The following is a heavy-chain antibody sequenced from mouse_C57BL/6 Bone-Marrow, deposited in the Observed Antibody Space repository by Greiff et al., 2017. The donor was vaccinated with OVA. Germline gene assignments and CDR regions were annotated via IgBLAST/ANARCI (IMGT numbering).Heavy chain of an antibody. CDR2: IYPGDGDT. Sequence: QVQLQQSGAELVKPGASVKISCKASGYAFSSYWMNWVKQRPGKGLEWIGQIYPGDGDTNYNGKFKGKATLTADKASSTAYMQLSSLTSEYSAVYFCARKHYPWYFDVWGTGTTVTVSS. D-gene: IGHD5-5*01. V-gene: IGHV1-80*01. CDR1: GYAFSSYW. J-gene: IGHJ1*03. CDR3: ARKHYPWYFDV.